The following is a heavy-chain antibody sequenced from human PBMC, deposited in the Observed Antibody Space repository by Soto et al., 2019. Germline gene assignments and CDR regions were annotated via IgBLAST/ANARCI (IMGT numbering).Heavy chain of an antibody. CDR2: MHSDVTT. V-gene: IGHV3-53*01. D-gene: IGHD6-13*01. CDR3: ARQLSGSWYNWFDP. CDR1: GFSVTANS. J-gene: IGHJ5*02. Sequence: EMQLVESGGGLIQPGGSLRLSCAASGFSVTANSMSWVRQAPGKGREWVSVMHSDVTTYYADSVKGRFIISRDNSKNTLYLHMSNLRGEDTATYFCARQLSGSWYNWFDPWGEGALVTVSS.